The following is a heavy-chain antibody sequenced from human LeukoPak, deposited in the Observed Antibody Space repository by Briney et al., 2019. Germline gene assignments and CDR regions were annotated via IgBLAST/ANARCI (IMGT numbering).Heavy chain of an antibody. V-gene: IGHV4-30-4*08. CDR1: GGSVSSGTYY. J-gene: IGHJ6*02. Sequence: MSSETLSLTCTVSGGSVSSGTYYWSWIRQPPGKGLEWIGYIYYSGSTYYNPSLKSRVTISVDTSKNQFSLKLSSVTAADTAVYYCARDRLDYGDYYYYGMDVWGQGTTVTVSS. D-gene: IGHD4-17*01. CDR3: ARDRLDYGDYYYYGMDV. CDR2: IYYSGST.